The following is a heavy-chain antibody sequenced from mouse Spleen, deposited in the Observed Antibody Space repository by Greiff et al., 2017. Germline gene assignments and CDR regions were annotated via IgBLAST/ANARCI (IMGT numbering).Heavy chain of an antibody. Sequence: DVMLVESGEGLVKPGGSLKLSCAASGFTFSSYAMSWVRQTPEKRLEWVAYISSGGDYIYYADTVKGRFTISRDNARNTLYLQMSSLKSEDTAMYYCTRELGYYFDYWGQGTTLTVSS. J-gene: IGHJ2*01. CDR1: GFTFSSYA. CDR2: ISSGGDYI. V-gene: IGHV5-9-1*02. D-gene: IGHD4-1*01. CDR3: TRELGYYFDY.